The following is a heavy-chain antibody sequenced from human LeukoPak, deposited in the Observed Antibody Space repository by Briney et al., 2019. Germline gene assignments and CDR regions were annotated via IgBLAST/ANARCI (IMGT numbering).Heavy chain of an antibody. J-gene: IGHJ4*02. D-gene: IGHD2-15*01. CDR3: ARQHPYCRGGSCYSGEFDY. CDR2: IYSGGST. CDR1: GFTFSSNY. V-gene: IGHV3-66*04. Sequence: GGSLRLSCASSGFTFSSNYMSWVRQAPGQGLEWVSVIYSGGSTYYSDSVKGRFTISRDNSKNTLYLQMDSLRAEDTAVYYCARQHPYCRGGSCYSGEFDYWGQGTLVTVSS.